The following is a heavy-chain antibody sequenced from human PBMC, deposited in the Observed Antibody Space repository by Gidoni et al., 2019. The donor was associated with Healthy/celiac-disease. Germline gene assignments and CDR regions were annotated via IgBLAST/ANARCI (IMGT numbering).Heavy chain of an antibody. V-gene: IGHV3-30*18. D-gene: IGHD3-16*01. CDR2: ISHDGSKK. CDR3: AKDRGSQGDWYFDL. Sequence: QVQLVESGGGVVQPGRSLRLSCAASGFTFSSYGMHWVRQAPGKGLEWVAVISHDGSKKYYADSVKGRFTISRDKSKNTLYLQMNSLRAEDTAVYYCAKDRGSQGDWYFDLWGRGTLVTVSS. CDR1: GFTFSSYG. J-gene: IGHJ2*01.